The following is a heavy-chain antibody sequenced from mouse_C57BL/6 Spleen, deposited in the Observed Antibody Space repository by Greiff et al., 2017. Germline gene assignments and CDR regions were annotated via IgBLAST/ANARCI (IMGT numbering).Heavy chain of an antibody. J-gene: IGHJ4*01. D-gene: IGHD1-1*01. CDR2: IYWDDDK. CDR3: ARGTTVVALYYYAMDY. Sequence: QVTLKVSGPGILQSSQTLSLTCSFSGFSLSTSGMGVSWIRQPSGKGLEWLAHIYWDDDKRYNPSLKSRLTISKDTSRNQVFLKIASVDTADTATYDCARGTTVVALYYYAMDYWGQGTSVTVSS. V-gene: IGHV8-12*01. CDR1: GFSLSTSGMG.